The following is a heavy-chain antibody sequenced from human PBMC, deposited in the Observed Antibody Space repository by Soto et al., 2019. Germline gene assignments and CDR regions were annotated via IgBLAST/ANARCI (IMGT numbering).Heavy chain of an antibody. Sequence: SGLTLVNPTQTLTLTCTFSGFSLTTSGVGVGWIRQPPGKSLEWLALIYWNDVKLYSPSLKSRLTITNDTSKNQVLLTVTNMDRVYTAPYSFAHSALYTTTWFYFNRWGHGTMVTSSS. J-gene: IGHJ1*01. D-gene: IGHD6-13*01. CDR1: GFSLTTSGVG. V-gene: IGHV2-5*01. CDR2: IYWNDVK. CDR3: AHSALYTTTWFYFNR.